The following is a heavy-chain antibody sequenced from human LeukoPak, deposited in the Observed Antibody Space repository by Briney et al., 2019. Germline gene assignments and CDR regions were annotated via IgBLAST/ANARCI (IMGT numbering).Heavy chain of an antibody. J-gene: IGHJ4*02. CDR1: RGSMSDYY. V-gene: IGHV4-4*07. D-gene: IGHD4-11*01. CDR3: AREPTESTTAY. CDR2: IHFSGST. Sequence: PWETLSLTCTVSRGSMSDYYWSWIRQSAGRGLEWIGRIHFSGSTNYNPSLKSRVTMSLDTSKKQVSLRLTSVIAADTAIYYCAREPTESTTAYWGQGALVTVSS.